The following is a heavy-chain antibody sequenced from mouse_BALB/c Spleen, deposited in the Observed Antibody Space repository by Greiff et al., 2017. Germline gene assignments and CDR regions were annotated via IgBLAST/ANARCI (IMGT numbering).Heavy chain of an antibody. D-gene: IGHD2-10*02. CDR1: GFSLTSYG. CDR2: IWAGGST. CDR3: AREALYGNLGRDY. J-gene: IGHJ4*01. Sequence: VNVVESGPGLVAPSQSLSITCTVSGFSLTSYGVHWVRQPPGKGLEWLGVIWAGGSTNYNSALMSRLSISKDNSKSQVFLKMNSLQTDDTAMYYCAREALYGNLGRDYWGQGTSVTVSS. V-gene: IGHV2-9*02.